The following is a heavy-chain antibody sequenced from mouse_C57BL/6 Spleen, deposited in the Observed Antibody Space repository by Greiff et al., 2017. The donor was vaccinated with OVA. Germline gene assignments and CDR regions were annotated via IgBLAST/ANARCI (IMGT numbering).Heavy chain of an antibody. J-gene: IGHJ2*01. D-gene: IGHD2-4*01. V-gene: IGHV1-80*01. Sequence: QVQLQQSGAELVKPGASVKISCKASGYAFSSYWMNWVKQRPGKGLEWIGQIYPGDGDTNYNGKFKGKATLTADKSSSTAYMQLSSLTSEDSAVYFCARIYYDYDRLFDYWGQGTTLTVSA. CDR1: GYAFSSYW. CDR3: ARIYYDYDRLFDY. CDR2: IYPGDGDT.